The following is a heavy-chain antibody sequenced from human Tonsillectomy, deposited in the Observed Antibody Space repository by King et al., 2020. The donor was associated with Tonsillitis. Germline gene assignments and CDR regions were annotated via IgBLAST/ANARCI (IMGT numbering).Heavy chain of an antibody. CDR2: IYYSGST. CDR1: GGSISSSSYY. Sequence: QLQESGPGLVKPSETLSLTCSVSGGSISSSSYYWGWIRQPPGKGLEWIGNIYYSGSTYYNPSRRSRVSISVDTSKNQFSLKLSSVTAADTAVHYCARLSYYDSSGYKYYFDYWGQGTLVTVSS. J-gene: IGHJ4*02. V-gene: IGHV4-39*01. CDR3: ARLSYYDSSGYKYYFDY. D-gene: IGHD3-22*01.